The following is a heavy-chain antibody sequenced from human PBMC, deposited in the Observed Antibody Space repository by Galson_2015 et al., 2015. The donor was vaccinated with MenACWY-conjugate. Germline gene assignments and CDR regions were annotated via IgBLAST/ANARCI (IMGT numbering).Heavy chain of an antibody. CDR3: AKADCSGDCRVVDH. CDR2: ISYDGSNT. Sequence: SLRLSCAASGFTFSNYGMHWVRQAPGKGLEWVTLISYDGSNTFYADSVKGRFTISRDNNKNSLFLQMNSLRPEDSGLYYCAKADCSGDCRVVDHWGQGTLVTISS. J-gene: IGHJ4*02. V-gene: IGHV3-30*18. D-gene: IGHD2-21*02. CDR1: GFTFSNYG.